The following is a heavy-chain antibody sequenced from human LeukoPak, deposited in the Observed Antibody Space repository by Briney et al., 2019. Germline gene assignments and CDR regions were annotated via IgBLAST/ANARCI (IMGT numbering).Heavy chain of an antibody. CDR1: GGSISSGGYS. Sequence: NPSQTLSLTCAVSGGSISSGGYSWSWIRQPPGKGLEWSGYIYYSGSTYYNPSLKSRVTISVDTSKNQFSLKLSSVTAADTAVYYCARHPGWSHRRGSSWGQGTLVTVSS. CDR2: IYYSGST. V-gene: IGHV4-30-4*07. J-gene: IGHJ5*02. D-gene: IGHD6-19*01. CDR3: ARHPGWSHRRGSS.